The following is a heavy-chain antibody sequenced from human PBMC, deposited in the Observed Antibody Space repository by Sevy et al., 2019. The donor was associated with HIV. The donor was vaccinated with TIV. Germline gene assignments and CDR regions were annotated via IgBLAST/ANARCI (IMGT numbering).Heavy chain of an antibody. CDR1: GFTFSSYA. D-gene: IGHD2-2*01. CDR2: ISYDGSNK. V-gene: IGHV3-30-3*01. CDR3: ARVGAVVPAAKFYYYYGMDV. J-gene: IGHJ6*02. Sequence: GGSLRLSCAASGFTFSSYAMHWVRQAPGKGLEWVAVISYDGSNKYYADSVKGRFTISRDNSKNTLYLQMNSLRAEDTAVYYCARVGAVVPAAKFYYYYGMDVWGQGTTVTVSS.